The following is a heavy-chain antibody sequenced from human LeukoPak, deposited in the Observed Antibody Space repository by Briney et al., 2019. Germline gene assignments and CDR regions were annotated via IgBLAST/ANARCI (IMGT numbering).Heavy chain of an antibody. V-gene: IGHV3-7*03. D-gene: IGHD3-22*01. CDR1: GFTSSSYW. CDR2: IKQDGSEK. J-gene: IGHJ4*02. Sequence: GGSLRLSCAVSGFTSSSYWMSWVRQAPGKGLEWVANIKQDGSEKYYADSVKGRFTISRDNAKNSLYLQMNSLRAEDMALYYCAKATHYYDSSGAYFDYWGQGTLVTVSS. CDR3: AKATHYYDSSGAYFDY.